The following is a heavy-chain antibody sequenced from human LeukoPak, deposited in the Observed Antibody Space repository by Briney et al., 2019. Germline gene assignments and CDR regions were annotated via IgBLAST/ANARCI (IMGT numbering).Heavy chain of an antibody. Sequence: PGGSLRLSCAASGFAFSNYWLHWVRQAPGKGLEWVARINTRGSSTNYADSVKGRFTISRDNAKNTLYLQMTSLSAEDTAVYYALAGYYYYYMDVWGKGTTVTVPS. CDR3: LAGYYYYYMDV. V-gene: IGHV3-74*01. CDR2: INTRGSST. J-gene: IGHJ6*03. CDR1: GFAFSNYW. D-gene: IGHD6-13*01.